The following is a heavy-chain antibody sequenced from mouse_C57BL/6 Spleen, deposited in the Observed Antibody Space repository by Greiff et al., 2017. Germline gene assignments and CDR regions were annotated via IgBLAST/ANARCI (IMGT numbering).Heavy chain of an antibody. D-gene: IGHD2-12*01. CDR3: TTLRRMSYWYFDV. CDR1: GFTFSDAW. J-gene: IGHJ1*03. V-gene: IGHV6-6*01. Sequence: EVKVEESGGGLVQPGGSMKLSCAASGFTFSDAWMDWVRQSPEKGLEWVAEIRNKANNHATYYAESVKGRFTISRDDSKSSVYLQMNSLRAEDTGIYYCTTLRRMSYWYFDVWGTGTTVTVSS. CDR2: IRNKANNHAT.